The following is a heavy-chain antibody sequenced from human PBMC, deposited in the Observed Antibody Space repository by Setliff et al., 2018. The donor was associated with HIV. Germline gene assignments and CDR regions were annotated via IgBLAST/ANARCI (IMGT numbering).Heavy chain of an antibody. CDR2: IYYSGST. D-gene: IGHD1-1*01. J-gene: IGHJ4*02. Sequence: PSETLSLTCPVSGGSIYGSDYYWGWIRQPPGKGLDSIGSIYYSGSTYYKPSLKSRVTISVDTSKNQFSLKLSSVTAADTAVYYCARQGQLGSEWGQGTLVTVSS. CDR1: GGSIYGSDYY. V-gene: IGHV4-39*01. CDR3: ARQGQLGSE.